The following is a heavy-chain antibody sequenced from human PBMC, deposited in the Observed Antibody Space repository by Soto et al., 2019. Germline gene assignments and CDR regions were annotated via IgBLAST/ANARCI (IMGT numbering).Heavy chain of an antibody. CDR1: GYTFTSYG. V-gene: IGHV1-18*01. CDR2: ISAYNGNT. CDR3: ARDPEISDY. J-gene: IGHJ4*02. Sequence: QVQLVQSGAEVKKPGASVKVSCKASGYTFTSYGISWVRQAPGQGLEWMGWISAYNGNTNYAQKLQGRGTMTPDPSTSTAYMQLRRLRSDDTAAYYWARDPEISDYWGQGTLVTVSS.